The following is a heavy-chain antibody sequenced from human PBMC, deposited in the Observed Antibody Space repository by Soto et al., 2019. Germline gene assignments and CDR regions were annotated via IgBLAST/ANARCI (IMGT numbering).Heavy chain of an antibody. J-gene: IGHJ4*02. CDR2: IDQSGST. D-gene: IGHD6-19*01. Sequence: SETLSLTGAVDDSAFRGDSWTWIRQPPGKGLEWIGEIDQSGSTNSSPSLKSRVTISVDTSKNQFSLKLSSLTAADTAVYYCARHGSSGPDYWGQGTLVTVSS. V-gene: IGHV4-34*01. CDR1: DSAFRGDS. CDR3: ARHGSSGPDY.